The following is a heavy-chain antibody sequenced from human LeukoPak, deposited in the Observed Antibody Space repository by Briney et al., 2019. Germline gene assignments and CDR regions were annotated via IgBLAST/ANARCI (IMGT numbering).Heavy chain of an antibody. CDR2: IIPIFGTA. Sequence: ASVKVSCKASGGTFSSYAISWVRQAPGQGLEWMGGIIPIFGTANYAQKFQGRATITADESTSTAYMELSSLRSEDTAVYYCAREAIGGYSYGSRIDYWGQGTLVTVSS. CDR1: GGTFSSYA. V-gene: IGHV1-69*13. CDR3: AREAIGGYSYGSRIDY. D-gene: IGHD5-18*01. J-gene: IGHJ4*02.